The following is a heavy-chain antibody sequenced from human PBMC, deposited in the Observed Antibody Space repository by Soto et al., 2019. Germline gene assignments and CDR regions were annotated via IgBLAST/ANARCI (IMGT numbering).Heavy chain of an antibody. V-gene: IGHV1-69*06. CDR1: GGTFSSYA. J-gene: IGHJ6*02. Sequence: SVKVSCKASGGTFSSYAISWVRQAPGQGLEWMGGIIPIFGTANYAQKFQGRVTITADKSTSTAYMELSSPRSEDTAVYYCARAWHRLAKIHDYYYYGLDVWGQGTTVTVSS. CDR3: ARAWHRLAKIHDYYYYGLDV. D-gene: IGHD6-25*01. CDR2: IIPIFGTA.